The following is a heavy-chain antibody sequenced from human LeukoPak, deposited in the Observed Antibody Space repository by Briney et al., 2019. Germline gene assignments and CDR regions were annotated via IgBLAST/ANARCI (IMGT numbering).Heavy chain of an antibody. V-gene: IGHV3-23*01. CDR1: GFTFSSYA. D-gene: IGHD5-18*01. J-gene: IGHJ4*02. Sequence: AGGSLRPSSAASGFTFSSYAMSWVRQAPGKGLEWVSAISGSGGSTYYADSVKGRFTISRDNSKNPLYLQMNSLRAEDTAVYYCAKSGVDTAMVFGRITMIWYFDYWGQGNLVTVSS. CDR2: ISGSGGST. CDR3: AKSGVDTAMVFGRITMIWYFDY.